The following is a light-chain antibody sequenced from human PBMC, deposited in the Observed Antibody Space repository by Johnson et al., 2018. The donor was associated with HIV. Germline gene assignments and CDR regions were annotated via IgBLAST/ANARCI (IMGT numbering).Light chain of an antibody. CDR3: GTWDSSLRVGF. V-gene: IGLV1-51*01. J-gene: IGLJ1*01. CDR1: SSNIGNNY. Sequence: QSVLTQPPSVSAAAGQKVTISCSGSSSNIGNNYVAWYQQLPGRAPKLLIYDNNKRPSGIPDRFSGSKSGTSATLGITGLQTGDEADYYCGTWDSSLRVGFFGPGTKVTVL. CDR2: DNN.